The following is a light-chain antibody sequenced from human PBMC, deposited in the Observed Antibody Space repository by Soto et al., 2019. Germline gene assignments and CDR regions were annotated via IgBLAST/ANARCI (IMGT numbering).Light chain of an antibody. CDR3: QQVNSYPS. CDR1: QGISSA. Sequence: AIQLTQSPSSLSVSVGDRVTITCRASQGISSALVWYQQKPGKPPELLIYDASSLESGVPSRFSGSGSGTDFTLTLSNLQPEDFTTYYCQQVNSYPSFGGGTKVEI. V-gene: IGKV1-13*02. CDR2: DAS. J-gene: IGKJ4*01.